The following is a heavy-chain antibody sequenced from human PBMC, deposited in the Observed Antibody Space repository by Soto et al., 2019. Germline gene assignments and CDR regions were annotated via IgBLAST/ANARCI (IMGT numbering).Heavy chain of an antibody. CDR3: ARGKAPSWNYYYYGMDV. V-gene: IGHV4-34*01. Sequence: QVQLQQWGAGLLKPSETLSLTCAVYGGSFSGYYWSWIRQPPGKGLEWIGEINHSGSTNYNPSLKSRVTISVDTSKNQFSLKLSSVTAADTAVYYCARGKAPSWNYYYYGMDVWGQGTTVTVSS. CDR1: GGSFSGYY. D-gene: IGHD1-1*01. CDR2: INHSGST. J-gene: IGHJ6*02.